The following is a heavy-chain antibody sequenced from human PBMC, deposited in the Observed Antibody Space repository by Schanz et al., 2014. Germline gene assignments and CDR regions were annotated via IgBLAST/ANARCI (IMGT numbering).Heavy chain of an antibody. CDR2: INTNTANP. CDR1: GYTFAMYD. V-gene: IGHV7-4-1*02. D-gene: IGHD2-2*01. CDR3: ARGYCAGTSCPIFDY. Sequence: QVQLVQSGSELKKPGASVKVSCKASGYTFAMYDMNWVRQAPGQGLEWMGWINTNTANPTYAQGFTGRFVYTLDASVTTAYLEISSLKAEDTAVYYCARGYCAGTSCPIFDYWGQGTLVTVSS. J-gene: IGHJ4*02.